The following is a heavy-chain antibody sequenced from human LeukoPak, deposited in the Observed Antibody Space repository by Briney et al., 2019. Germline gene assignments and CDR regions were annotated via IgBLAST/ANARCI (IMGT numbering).Heavy chain of an antibody. D-gene: IGHD1-26*01. Sequence: PGGSLRLSCAASGFTFSSYEMNWVRQAAGKGLEWVSYISSSGSTIYYADSVKGRFTISRDNAKNSLYLQMNSLRAEDTAVYYCARQREWELSGVFDYWGQGTLVTVSS. V-gene: IGHV3-48*03. CDR3: ARQREWELSGVFDY. CDR1: GFTFSSYE. J-gene: IGHJ4*02. CDR2: ISSSGSTI.